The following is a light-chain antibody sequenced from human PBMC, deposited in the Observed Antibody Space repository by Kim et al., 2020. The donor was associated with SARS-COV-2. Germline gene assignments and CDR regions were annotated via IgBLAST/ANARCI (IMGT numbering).Light chain of an antibody. CDR3: QQCKGAPWT. V-gene: IGKV1-27*01. CDR2: AAS. Sequence: ASVGDRVTITCRASQGISNYVAWYQQKPGKVPKLLIYAASALRSGVPSRFSGSGSGTDFTLTITSLQPEDVAVYYCQQCKGAPWTFGHGTKVDIK. CDR1: QGISNY. J-gene: IGKJ1*01.